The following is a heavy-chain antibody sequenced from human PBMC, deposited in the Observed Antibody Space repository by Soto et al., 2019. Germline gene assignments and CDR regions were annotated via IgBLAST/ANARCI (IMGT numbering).Heavy chain of an antibody. CDR2: IIPVFGTA. CDR1: GGTFISYA. Sequence: QVQLVQSGAEVKKPGSSVKVSCKASGGTFISYAISWVRQAPGRGLEWMGGIIPVFGTANYTQKFQGRVTITADEATSTAYMELISLSFEDTALYYCARWRVNKYLPAFDYWGQGTLVTVSS. D-gene: IGHD3-3*01. J-gene: IGHJ4*02. CDR3: ARWRVNKYLPAFDY. V-gene: IGHV1-69*01.